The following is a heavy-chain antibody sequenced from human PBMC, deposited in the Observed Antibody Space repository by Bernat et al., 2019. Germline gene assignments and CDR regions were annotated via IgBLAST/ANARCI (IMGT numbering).Heavy chain of an antibody. CDR1: GGSFSGYY. D-gene: IGHD1-1*01. CDR3: AGGLNHGTTDY. J-gene: IGHJ4*02. Sequence: QVQLQQWGAGLLKPSETLSLTCAVYGGSFSGYYWSWIRQPPGKGLEWIGEINHSGSTNYKSSHKSRVTISVDTSKNKFSLKLSSGTAADTAVYYCAGGLNHGTTDYWGQGTLVTVSS. CDR2: INHSGST. V-gene: IGHV4-34*01.